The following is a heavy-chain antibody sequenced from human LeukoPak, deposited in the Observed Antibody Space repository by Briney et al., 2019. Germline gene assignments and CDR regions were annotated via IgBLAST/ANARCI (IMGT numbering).Heavy chain of an antibody. D-gene: IGHD3-22*01. CDR1: GFTFGTYS. J-gene: IGHJ1*01. CDR2: ISSSSSYI. Sequence: GGSLRLSCAASGFTFGTYSMNWVRQAPGKGLEWVSSISSSSSYIYYADSVKGRFTNSRDNAKNTLYLQMNSLRAEDTAVYYCARDYDSSGYYSFQHWGQGTLVTVSS. V-gene: IGHV3-21*01. CDR3: ARDYDSSGYYSFQH.